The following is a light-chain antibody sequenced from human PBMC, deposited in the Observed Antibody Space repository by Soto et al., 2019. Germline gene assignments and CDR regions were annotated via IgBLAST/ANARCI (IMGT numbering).Light chain of an antibody. Sequence: ETVLTQSPATLSSFPGDRVTLSCRASQYINTRLAWYQHRPGQAPRLLIYQTSVRAAGIPARFSASGSGTDFTLTISRLEPEDFAVLAHPWTFGQGTKVDIK. V-gene: IGKV3D-11*03. CDR2: QTS. J-gene: IGKJ1*01. CDR1: QYINTR. CDR3: PWT.